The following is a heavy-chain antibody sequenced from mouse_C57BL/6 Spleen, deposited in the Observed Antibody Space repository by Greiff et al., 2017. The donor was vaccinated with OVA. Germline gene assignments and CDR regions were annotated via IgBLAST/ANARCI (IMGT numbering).Heavy chain of an antibody. CDR2: IYPRSGNT. V-gene: IGHV1-81*01. J-gene: IGHJ4*01. CDR1: GYTFTSYG. D-gene: IGHD2-3*01. Sequence: QVQLKESGAELARPGASVKLSCKASGYTFTSYGISWVKQRTGQGLEWIGEIYPRSGNTYYNEKFKGKATLTADKSSSTAYMELRSLTSEDSAVYFCARDDGNYDYYYAMDYWGQGTSVTVSS. CDR3: ARDDGNYDYYYAMDY.